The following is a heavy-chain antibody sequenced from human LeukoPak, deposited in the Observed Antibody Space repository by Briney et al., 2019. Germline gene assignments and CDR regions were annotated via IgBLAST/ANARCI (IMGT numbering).Heavy chain of an antibody. V-gene: IGHV1-18*01. Sequence: ASGKVSCKASGYTFTSYGISWVRQAPGQGLEWMGWISAYNGNTNYAQKLQGRVTMTTDTSTSTAYMELRSLRSDDTAVYYCARAPYGSGSYYVDYWGQGTLVTVSS. CDR1: GYTFTSYG. CDR2: ISAYNGNT. D-gene: IGHD3-10*01. J-gene: IGHJ4*02. CDR3: ARAPYGSGSYYVDY.